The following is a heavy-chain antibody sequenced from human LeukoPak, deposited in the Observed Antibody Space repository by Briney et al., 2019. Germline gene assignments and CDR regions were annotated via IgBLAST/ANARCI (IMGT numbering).Heavy chain of an antibody. CDR1: GFTFGSYA. J-gene: IGHJ4*02. D-gene: IGHD3-22*01. V-gene: IGHV3-23*01. Sequence: GGSLRLPCAASGFTFGSYAMYWVRQAPGKGLEWVSGISGSGGSTFYADSVKGRFTIYRDNSENTVYLQMNRLRAEDTAVYYCAWRLNYYDSSGYSMVVDYWGQGTLVTVSS. CDR2: ISGSGGST. CDR3: AWRLNYYDSSGYSMVVDY.